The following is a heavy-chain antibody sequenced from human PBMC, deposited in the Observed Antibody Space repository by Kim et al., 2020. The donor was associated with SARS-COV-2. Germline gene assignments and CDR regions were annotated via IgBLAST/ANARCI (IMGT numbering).Heavy chain of an antibody. CDR3: ARHFLWFGELGIPN. CDR1: GFPFSRYW. D-gene: IGHD3-10*01. CDR2: INEDGSVQ. V-gene: IGHV3-7*01. J-gene: IGHJ1*01. Sequence: GGSLRLSCAASGFPFSRYWMAWVRQAPGKGLEWVANINEDGSVQQFVDSVRGRFTLSRDNAKNSVYLQMNSLRAEDTAVYYCARHFLWFGELGIPNWGQG.